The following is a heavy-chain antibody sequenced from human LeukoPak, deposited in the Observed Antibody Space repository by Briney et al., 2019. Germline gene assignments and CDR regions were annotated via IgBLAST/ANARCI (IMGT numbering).Heavy chain of an antibody. CDR1: AVSISSYS. CDR2: IYYSGNT. CDR3: ARSSSYDSSGYYHDY. J-gene: IGHJ4*02. Sequence: SETLSLTCTVPAVSISSYSWKWLRHPPGKGLEWIGYIYYSGNTNYHPSLKRRVTISEDTTNNKFSLRLTSVTAADTAMYYCARSSSYDSSGYYHDYWGQGTLVTVSS. D-gene: IGHD3-22*01. V-gene: IGHV4-59*01.